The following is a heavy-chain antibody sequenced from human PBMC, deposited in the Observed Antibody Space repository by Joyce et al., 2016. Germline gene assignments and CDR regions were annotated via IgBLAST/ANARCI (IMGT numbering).Heavy chain of an antibody. Sequence: QLVQSGAEVKKPGASVRVSCRSSAYTFSNHHINGVRQAPGQGLGWMGWISGFNGNTNSAEKVQGRLTMTTDTSTTTAFMELRSLRSNDTAVYYCVIRGTYGDHWGQGTLVTVSS. J-gene: IGHJ4*02. CDR2: ISGFNGNT. CDR3: VIRGTYGDH. D-gene: IGHD3-16*01. CDR1: AYTFSNHH. V-gene: IGHV1-18*01.